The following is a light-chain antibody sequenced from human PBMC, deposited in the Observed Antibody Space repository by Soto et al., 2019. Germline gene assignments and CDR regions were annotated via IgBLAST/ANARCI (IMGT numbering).Light chain of an antibody. J-gene: IGLJ2*01. V-gene: IGLV3-25*03. CDR1: ALPKQY. CDR2: KDS. CDR3: QSADSSGTVV. Sequence: SYELTKPPSVSVSPGQTARITCSGDALPKQYAYWYQQKPCQAPVLVIYKDSERPSGIPERFSGSSSGTTVTLTISGVQAEDEADYYCQSADSSGTVVFGGGTKLTVL.